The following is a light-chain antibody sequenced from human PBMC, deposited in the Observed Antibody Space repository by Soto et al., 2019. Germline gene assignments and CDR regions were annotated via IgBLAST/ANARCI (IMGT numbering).Light chain of an antibody. CDR2: GAS. CDR1: QSISSSY. Sequence: EIVVTQSPCTLSLSPGERATLSCRASQSISSSYLAWYQQKPGQAPRPLIYGASSRATGIPDRFSGSGSGTDFTLTISRLEPEDFAVYYCQQYVSSPWTFGQGTKVDIK. V-gene: IGKV3-20*01. CDR3: QQYVSSPWT. J-gene: IGKJ1*01.